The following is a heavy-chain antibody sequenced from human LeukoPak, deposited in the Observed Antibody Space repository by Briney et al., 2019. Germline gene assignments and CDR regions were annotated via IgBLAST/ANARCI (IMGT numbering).Heavy chain of an antibody. CDR2: FNPNSGNT. CDR3: ASRYHCSSTSCYPNVRLHYFDY. CDR1: GYTFTSYD. J-gene: IGHJ4*02. Sequence: ASVKVSCKASGYTFTSYDINWVRQATGQGLEWMGWFNPNSGNTGYAQKFQGRVTITRNTSISTAYMELSSLRSEDTAVYYCASRYHCSSTSCYPNVRLHYFDYWGQVTLVTVSS. V-gene: IGHV1-8*03. D-gene: IGHD2-2*01.